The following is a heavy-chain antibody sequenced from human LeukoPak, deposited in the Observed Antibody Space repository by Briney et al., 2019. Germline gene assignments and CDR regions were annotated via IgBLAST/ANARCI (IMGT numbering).Heavy chain of an antibody. D-gene: IGHD3-22*01. V-gene: IGHV1-18*01. J-gene: IGHJ4*02. CDR2: ISAYNGNT. Sequence: ASVKVSCKASGYIFTSYGITWVRQAPGQGLEWMGWISAYNGNTNYAQKLQGRVTMTTDTSTSTAYMELRSLRSDDTAVYYCARDNLYYYDSSGYSFDYWGQGTLVTVSS. CDR3: ARDNLYYYDSSGYSFDY. CDR1: GYIFTSYG.